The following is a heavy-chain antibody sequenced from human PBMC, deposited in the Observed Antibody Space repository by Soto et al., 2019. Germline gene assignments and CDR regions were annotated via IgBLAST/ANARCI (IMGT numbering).Heavy chain of an antibody. Sequence: EVQLVESGGGLGQPGGSLRMSCVVSGFTFSTSSMNWVRQAPGKGLEWVSYISSSSNTIYADSVKGRFTIYRDNAKNSLYLQMNSLRDEDTAVYYCARVIWSGYLTSDYWGQGTLVTVSS. D-gene: IGHD3-3*01. CDR1: GFTFSTSS. CDR3: ARVIWSGYLTSDY. J-gene: IGHJ4*02. CDR2: ISSSSNTI. V-gene: IGHV3-48*02.